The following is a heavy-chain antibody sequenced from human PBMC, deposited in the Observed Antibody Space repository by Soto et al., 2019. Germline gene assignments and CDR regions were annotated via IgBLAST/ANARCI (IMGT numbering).Heavy chain of an antibody. V-gene: IGHV1-58*01. J-gene: IGHJ6*02. CDR2: IVVGSGNT. Sequence: SVKVPCKASGFTFTSSAVQWVRQARGQRLEWIGWIVVGSGNTNYAQKFQERVTITRDMSTSTAYMELSSLRSEDTAVYYCAAEGLPDYYYYGMDVWGQGTTVTVSS. CDR3: AAEGLPDYYYYGMDV. D-gene: IGHD5-12*01. CDR1: GFTFTSSA.